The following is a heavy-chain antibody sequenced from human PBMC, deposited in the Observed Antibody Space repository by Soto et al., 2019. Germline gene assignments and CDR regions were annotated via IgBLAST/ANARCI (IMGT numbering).Heavy chain of an antibody. CDR1: GGSSSSYY. V-gene: IGHV4-59*01. CDR3: AGDIDYRFTY. J-gene: IGHJ4*02. CDR2: IYYTGST. Sequence: SETLSHTCTVAGGSSSSYYGSWIRQPPGKGLEWIGYIYYTGSTNYNPSLKSRVTLSVDTSKNQFSLQLSSVTAADTAVYFCAGDIDYRFTYWGQGTPVTVSS. D-gene: IGHD3-16*02.